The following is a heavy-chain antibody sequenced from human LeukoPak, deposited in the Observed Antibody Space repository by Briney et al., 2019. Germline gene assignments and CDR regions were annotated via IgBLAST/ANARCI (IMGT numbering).Heavy chain of an antibody. Sequence: GGSLRLSCAASGFTFSSYVMSWVRQAPGKGLEWVSAISGSGGSAYYADSVKGRFTISRDNSKNTLYLQMNSLRAEDTAVYYCAKDRAFYYDSSGYYPDAFDIWGQGTMVTVSS. CDR1: GFTFSSYV. CDR3: AKDRAFYYDSSGYYPDAFDI. D-gene: IGHD3-22*01. V-gene: IGHV3-23*01. J-gene: IGHJ3*02. CDR2: ISGSGGSA.